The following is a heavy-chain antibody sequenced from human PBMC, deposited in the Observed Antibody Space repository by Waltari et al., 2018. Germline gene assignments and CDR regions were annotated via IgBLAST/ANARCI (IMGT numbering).Heavy chain of an antibody. D-gene: IGHD2-2*03. J-gene: IGHJ3*02. CDR3: ARGGPGYCSSTSCSSDAFDI. Sequence: QVQLQESGPGLVKPSQTLSLTCTVSGGSISSSNWWSWVRQPPGKGLEWIGEIYHSGSTNYNPSLKSRVTISVDKSKNQFSLKLSSVTAADTAVYYCARGGPGYCSSTSCSSDAFDIWGQGTMVTVSS. V-gene: IGHV4-4*02. CDR1: GGSISSSNW. CDR2: IYHSGST.